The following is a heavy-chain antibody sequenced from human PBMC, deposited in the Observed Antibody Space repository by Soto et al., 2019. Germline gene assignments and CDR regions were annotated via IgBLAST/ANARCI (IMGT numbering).Heavy chain of an antibody. D-gene: IGHD4-17*01. CDR2: IYYSGST. V-gene: IGHV4-39*01. CDR3: ARLVPPTVAYDY. J-gene: IGHJ4*02. CDR1: GGSISSSSYY. Sequence: QLQLQESGPGLVKPSETLSLTCTVSGGSISSSSYYWGWLRQPPGKGLEWIGSIYYSGSTYYNPSLKSRATISVDTSKNQFSQKLSSVTAADTAVYYCARLVPPTVAYDYWGQGTLVTVSS.